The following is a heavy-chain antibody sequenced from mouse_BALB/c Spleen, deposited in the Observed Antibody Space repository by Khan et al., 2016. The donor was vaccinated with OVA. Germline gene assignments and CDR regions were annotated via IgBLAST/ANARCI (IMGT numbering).Heavy chain of an antibody. J-gene: IGHJ3*01. Sequence: VELVESGPGLVAPSQSLSITCTVSGFSLTSSGVGWVRQPPGKGLEWLGVIWGDGSTNYHSALISRLIISKDNSKSQVFLKLNSRQTDDTATYCWAIYDYGRAWLAYWGQGTLVTVSA. V-gene: IGHV2-3*01. D-gene: IGHD1-1*01. CDR2: IWGDGST. CDR3: AIYDYGRAWLAY. CDR1: GFSLTSSG.